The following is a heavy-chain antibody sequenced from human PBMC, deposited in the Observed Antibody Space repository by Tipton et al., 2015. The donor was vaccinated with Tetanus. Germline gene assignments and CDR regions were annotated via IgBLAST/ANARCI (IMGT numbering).Heavy chain of an antibody. V-gene: IGHV4-34*01. CDR1: DGSFNAYY. CDR3: ARANNEFPKKGPFDS. Sequence: TLSLTCGVSDGSFNAYYWSWTRQTPGKGLEWIGEVNQSGSTKYNPSFNSRAAISVDTSKSRFSLRVRSVTAADTAVYYCARANNEFPKKGPFDSWGQGSLVIVSS. D-gene: IGHD1-1*01. J-gene: IGHJ4*02. CDR2: VNQSGST.